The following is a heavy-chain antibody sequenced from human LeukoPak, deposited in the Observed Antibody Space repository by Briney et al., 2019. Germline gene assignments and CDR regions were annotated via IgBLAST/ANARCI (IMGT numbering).Heavy chain of an antibody. J-gene: IGHJ4*02. CDR3: AKVGKPPFDY. V-gene: IGHV3-23*01. Sequence: GGSLRLSCAASGFTFSSYCMSWVRQAPGKGLEWVSGISGSGGSTYYADFVKGRFTIYRDNSKNTLYLQMNSLRAEDTAVYYCAKVGKPPFDYWGQGTLVTVSS. CDR1: GFTFSSYC. D-gene: IGHD1-14*01. CDR2: ISGSGGST.